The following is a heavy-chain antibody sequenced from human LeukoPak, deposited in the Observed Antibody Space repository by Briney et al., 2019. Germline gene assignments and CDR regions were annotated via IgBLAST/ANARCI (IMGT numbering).Heavy chain of an antibody. Sequence: PGGSLRLSCAASGFTFSDYLMSWVRQAPGKGLEWVANIKYHGSDEHYVDSVRGRFTISRDNAKNSLFLQMNSLRAEDTAVYYCARIGGSGTYWDYWGQGTLVTVSS. CDR2: IKYHGSDE. J-gene: IGHJ4*02. D-gene: IGHD3-10*01. CDR3: ARIGGSGTYWDY. V-gene: IGHV3-7*01. CDR1: GFTFSDYL.